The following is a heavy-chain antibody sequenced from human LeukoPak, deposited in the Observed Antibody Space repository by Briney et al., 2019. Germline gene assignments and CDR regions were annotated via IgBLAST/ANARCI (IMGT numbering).Heavy chain of an antibody. Sequence: SGTLSLTCTVSGGSISSGGYYWSWIRQHPGKGLEWIGYIYYSGSTYYNPSLKSRVTISVDTSKNQFSLKLSSVTAADTAVYYCARESGGDYRQFDYWGQGTLVTVSS. J-gene: IGHJ4*02. CDR2: IYYSGST. CDR3: ARESGGDYRQFDY. D-gene: IGHD4-17*01. CDR1: GGSISSGGYY. V-gene: IGHV4-31*03.